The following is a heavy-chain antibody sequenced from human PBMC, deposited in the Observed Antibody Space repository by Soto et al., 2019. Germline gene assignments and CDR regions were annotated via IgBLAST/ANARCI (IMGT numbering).Heavy chain of an antibody. D-gene: IGHD2-21*02. V-gene: IGHV3-48*01. CDR2: ISSSSSTI. CDR1: GFTFSSYS. J-gene: IGHJ6*03. CDR3: ARDPTDKVTDRTLYYYYYHYMDV. Sequence: EVQLVESGGGLVQPGGSLRISCAASGFTFSSYSMNWVRQAPGKGLECVSYISSSSSTIYNADSVKGRFTISRDNAKNSLNLQMNSLRAEDTAVYYCARDPTDKVTDRTLYYYYYHYMDVRGKGTTVTVSS.